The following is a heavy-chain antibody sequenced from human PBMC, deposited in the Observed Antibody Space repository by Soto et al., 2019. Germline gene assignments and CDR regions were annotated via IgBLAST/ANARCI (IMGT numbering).Heavy chain of an antibody. CDR2: TYYRSKWYN. J-gene: IGHJ4*02. CDR1: GDSVSSNSAA. Sequence: PSQTLSLTCVISGDSVSSNSAAWNWIRQSPSRGLEWLGRTYYRSKWYNDYAVSVKSRITINPDTSKNQFSLQLNSVTPEDTAVYYCARVPHYDYVWGSYRSGFDYWGQGTLVTVSS. D-gene: IGHD3-16*02. CDR3: ARVPHYDYVWGSYRSGFDY. V-gene: IGHV6-1*01.